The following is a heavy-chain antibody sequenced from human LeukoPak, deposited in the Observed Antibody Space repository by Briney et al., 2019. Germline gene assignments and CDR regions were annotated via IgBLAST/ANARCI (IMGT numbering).Heavy chain of an antibody. CDR1: GGSISSSSYY. V-gene: IGHV4-39*07. J-gene: IGHJ6*02. Sequence: SETLSLTCTVSGGSISSSSYYWGWIRQPPGKGLEWIGGIYYSGSTYYNPSLKSRVTISVDTSKNQFSLKLSSVTAADTAVYYCARARGSGSWAVERYYYGMDVWGQGTTVTVSS. D-gene: IGHD3-10*01. CDR2: IYYSGST. CDR3: ARARGSGSWAVERYYYGMDV.